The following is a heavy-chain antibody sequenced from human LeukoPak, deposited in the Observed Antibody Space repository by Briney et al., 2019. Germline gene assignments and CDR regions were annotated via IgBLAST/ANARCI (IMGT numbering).Heavy chain of an antibody. D-gene: IGHD6-19*01. CDR1: GYTLTGYY. V-gene: IGHV1-2*02. CDR2: IKPNSGGT. CDR3: ARGIAVAGTSRFDP. Sequence: GASVKVSCKASGYTLTGYYMHWVRQAPGQGLEWMGWIKPNSGGTKYAQKFKGRVTMTRDTSISTVYMELSRLRSDDTAVYYCARGIAVAGTSRFDPWGQGTLVTVSS. J-gene: IGHJ5*02.